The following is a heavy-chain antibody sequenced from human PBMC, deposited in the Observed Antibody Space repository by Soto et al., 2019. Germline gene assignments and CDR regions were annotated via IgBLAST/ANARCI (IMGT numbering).Heavy chain of an antibody. V-gene: IGHV4-61*01. D-gene: IGHD3-16*02. CDR1: GGSVSSGSYY. Sequence: SETLSLTCTVSGGSVSSGSYYLSWIRQPPGKGLEWIGYIYYSGSTNYNPSLKSRVTISVDTSKNQFSLKLSSVTAADTAVYYCARRMITFGGVIADYFDYWGQGTLVTVSS. CDR3: ARRMITFGGVIADYFDY. J-gene: IGHJ4*02. CDR2: IYYSGST.